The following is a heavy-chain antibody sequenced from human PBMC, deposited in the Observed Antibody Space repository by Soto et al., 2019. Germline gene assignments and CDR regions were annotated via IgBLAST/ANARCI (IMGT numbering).Heavy chain of an antibody. V-gene: IGHV1-3*01. CDR2: INAGNGIT. Sequence: QVQLVQSGAEVKKPGASVKVSCRASGYTFTRYALHWVRQAPGQRLEWMGWINAGNGITTYSQKFQGRVTITRDKSASTAYMELSSLTSEDTAVYYCARGGQLLSVAFESWGQGTMVTVSS. CDR3: ARGGQLLSVAFES. J-gene: IGHJ3*02. D-gene: IGHD2-2*01. CDR1: GYTFTRYA.